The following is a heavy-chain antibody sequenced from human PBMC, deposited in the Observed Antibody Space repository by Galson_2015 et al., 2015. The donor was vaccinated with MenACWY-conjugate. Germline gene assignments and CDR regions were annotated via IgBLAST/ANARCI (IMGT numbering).Heavy chain of an antibody. CDR2: ISSNGGST. D-gene: IGHD3-10*01. CDR3: ARGPGSYYIYYFDY. Sequence: GKGLEWVSAISSNGGSTYYANSVKGRFTISRDNSKNTLYLQMGSLRAEDMAVYYCARGPGSYYIYYFDYWGQGTLVTVSS. V-gene: IGHV3-64*01. J-gene: IGHJ4*02.